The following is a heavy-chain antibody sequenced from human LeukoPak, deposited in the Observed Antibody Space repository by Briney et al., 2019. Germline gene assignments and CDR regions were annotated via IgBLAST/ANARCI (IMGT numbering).Heavy chain of an antibody. Sequence: SDTLSLTCTVSGGSISSSSYYWGWTRQPPWKGLEWIATIYYGGNTYYNPSLKSRVTISVDTSKNQFSLKLSSVTAADTAVYYCARGSGSSNSLYYYYYMDVWGKGTTVTVSS. CDR2: IYYGGNT. CDR1: GGSISSSSYY. V-gene: IGHV4-39*07. D-gene: IGHD4-23*01. J-gene: IGHJ6*03. CDR3: ARGSGSSNSLYYYYYMDV.